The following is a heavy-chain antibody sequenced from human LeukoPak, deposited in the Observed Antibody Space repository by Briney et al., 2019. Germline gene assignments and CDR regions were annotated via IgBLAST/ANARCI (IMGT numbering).Heavy chain of an antibody. CDR3: AASAYYVAAADAY. V-gene: IGHV3-30*04. Sequence: GGSLRLSCAASGFTFSSYAMHWVRQAPGKGLEWVAVISYDGSNKYYADSVKGRFTISRDNSKNTLYLQMNSLRAEDTALYYCAASAYYVAAADAYWGQGTLVTVSS. J-gene: IGHJ4*02. CDR2: ISYDGSNK. CDR1: GFTFSSYA. D-gene: IGHD3-22*01.